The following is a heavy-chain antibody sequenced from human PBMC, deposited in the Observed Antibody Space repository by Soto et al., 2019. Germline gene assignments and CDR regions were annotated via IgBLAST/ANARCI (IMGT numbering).Heavy chain of an antibody. CDR2: IIPILGIA. V-gene: IGHV1-69*08. CDR1: GGTFSSYT. CDR3: ARDARSSFDWFDP. Sequence: QVQLVQSGAEVKKPGSSVKVSCKASGGTFSSYTISWVRQAPGQGLEWMGRIIPILGIANYAQKFQGRVTTTADKSTSTAYMELSSLRSEDTAVYYCARDARSSFDWFDPWGQGTLVTVSS. J-gene: IGHJ5*02.